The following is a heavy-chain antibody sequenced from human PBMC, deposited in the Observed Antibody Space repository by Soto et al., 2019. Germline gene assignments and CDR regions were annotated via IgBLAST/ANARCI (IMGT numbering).Heavy chain of an antibody. V-gene: IGHV3-7*03. D-gene: IGHD6-19*01. CDR2: IKQDGSEK. Sequence: GGSLRLSCAASGFTFSSYWMSWVRQAPGKGLEGVANIKQDGSEKYDVDSVKGRFTISRDNAKNSLYLQMNSLRAEDTALYYCARGHAVAGYQYYFDYWGQGTLVTVSS. CDR3: ARGHAVAGYQYYFDY. CDR1: GFTFSSYW. J-gene: IGHJ4*02.